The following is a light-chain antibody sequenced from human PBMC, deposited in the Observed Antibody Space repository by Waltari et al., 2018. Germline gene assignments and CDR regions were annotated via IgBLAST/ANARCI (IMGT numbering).Light chain of an antibody. V-gene: IGLV2-23*02. CDR3: CSYAGGSAFV. CDR2: GVS. CDR1: SRDVGSYNL. J-gene: IGLJ1*01. Sequence: QSALTQPASVSGSPGQSITISCTGTSRDVGSYNLFSWYQHRPGKAPQPIIYGVSKRPSGVSNRFSGSKSGNTASLTISGLRTEDEADYYCCSYAGGSAFVFGTGTKITVL.